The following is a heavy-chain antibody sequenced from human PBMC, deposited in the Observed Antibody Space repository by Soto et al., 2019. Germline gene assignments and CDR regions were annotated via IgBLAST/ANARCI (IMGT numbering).Heavy chain of an antibody. CDR2: IYYSGST. CDR3: ARLLWFGELLYSPFIDY. CDR1: GGSISSSSYY. J-gene: IGHJ4*02. D-gene: IGHD3-10*01. V-gene: IGHV4-39*01. Sequence: QLQLQESGPGLVKPSETLSLTCTVSGGSISSSSYYWGWIRQPPGKGLEWIGSIYYSGSTYYNPSLKSRVTISVDTSKNQFSLKLSSVTAADTAVYYCARLLWFGELLYSPFIDYWVQGTLVTVSS.